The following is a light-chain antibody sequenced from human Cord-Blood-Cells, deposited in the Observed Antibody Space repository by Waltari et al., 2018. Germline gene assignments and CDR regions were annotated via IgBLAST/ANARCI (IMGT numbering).Light chain of an antibody. CDR1: QSVSSN. CDR3: QQYNNWPFT. CDR2: GAS. J-gene: IGKJ3*01. V-gene: IGKV3-15*01. Sequence: DIVMTQHPATLSVSPGERATLSCRASQSVSSNLAWYQQKPGQAPRLLIYGASTRATGIPARFSGSGSGTEFTLTISSLQSEDFAVYYCQQYNNWPFTFGPGTKVDIK.